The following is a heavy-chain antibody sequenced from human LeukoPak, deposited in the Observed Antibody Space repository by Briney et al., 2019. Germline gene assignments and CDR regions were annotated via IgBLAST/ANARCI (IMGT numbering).Heavy chain of an antibody. CDR1: GFTASSNY. D-gene: IGHD3-22*01. CDR2: ISYDGSNK. J-gene: IGHJ5*02. CDR3: ARRGESGYDSSLPLNWFDP. V-gene: IGHV3-30*03. Sequence: GGSLRLSCAASGFTASSNYMSWVRQAPGKGLEWVAVISYDGSNKYYADSVKGRFTISRDNSKNTLYLQMNSLRAEDTAVYYCARRGESGYDSSLPLNWFDPWGQGTLVTVSS.